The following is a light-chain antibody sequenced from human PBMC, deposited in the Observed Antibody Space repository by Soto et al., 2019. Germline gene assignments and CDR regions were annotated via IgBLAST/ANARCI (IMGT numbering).Light chain of an antibody. V-gene: IGLV2-8*01. J-gene: IGLJ1*01. Sequence: QSLLAHPPYTSGSPGPSFTISCTGASGDVGGYNYVSWYQQHPGRATKLMIYEVSKRPSGVPDRFSGYKSGSTASLTVSGLQAEDEADYYCSSYVGSNNFVFGTGTKVTGL. CDR3: SSYVGSNNFV. CDR2: EVS. CDR1: SGDVGGYNY.